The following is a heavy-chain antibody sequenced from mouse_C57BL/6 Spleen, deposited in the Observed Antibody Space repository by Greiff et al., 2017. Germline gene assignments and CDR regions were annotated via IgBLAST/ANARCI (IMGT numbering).Heavy chain of an antibody. CDR3: AREDGNPAWFAY. D-gene: IGHD2-1*01. J-gene: IGHJ3*01. CDR1: GFTFSSYA. V-gene: IGHV5-4*01. CDR2: ISDGGSYT. Sequence: EVKVVESGGGLVKPGGSLKLSCAASGFTFSSYAMSWVRQTPEKRLEWVATISDGGSYTYYPDNVKGRFTISRDNAKNNLYLQMSHLKSEDTAMYYCAREDGNPAWFAYWGQGTLVTVSA.